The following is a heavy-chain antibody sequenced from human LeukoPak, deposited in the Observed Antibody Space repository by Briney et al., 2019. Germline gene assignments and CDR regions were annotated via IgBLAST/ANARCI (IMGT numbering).Heavy chain of an antibody. CDR2: INHSGST. CDR3: ARAVRYSSSWYRYYYYYMDV. V-gene: IGHV4-38-2*02. J-gene: IGHJ6*03. CDR1: GYSISSGYY. D-gene: IGHD6-13*01. Sequence: PSETLSLTCTVSGYSISSGYYWGWIRQPPGKGLEWIGEINHSGSTNYNPSLKSRVTISVDTSKNQFSLKLSSVTAADTAVYYCARAVRYSSSWYRYYYYYMDVWGKGTTVTVSS.